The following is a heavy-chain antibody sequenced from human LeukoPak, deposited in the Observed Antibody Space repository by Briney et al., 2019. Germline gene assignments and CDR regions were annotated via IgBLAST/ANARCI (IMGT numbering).Heavy chain of an antibody. CDR3: AREYSSGRYFEY. CDR1: GGSISSYY. D-gene: IGHD6-19*01. Sequence: SETLSLTCNVSGGSISSYYWSWIRQPAGKGLDWSGRIYSSENTNYNPSLKSRVTMSVDTSKNQLSLNLSSVTAADTAVYYCAREYSSGRYFEYWGQGTLVTVSS. CDR2: IYSSENT. J-gene: IGHJ4*02. V-gene: IGHV4-4*07.